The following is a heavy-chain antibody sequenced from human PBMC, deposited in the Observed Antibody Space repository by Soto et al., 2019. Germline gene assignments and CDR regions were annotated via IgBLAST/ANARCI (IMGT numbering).Heavy chain of an antibody. J-gene: IGHJ4*02. CDR1: GGSLSGYY. V-gene: IGHV4-59*12. CDR2: IYYSGST. D-gene: IGHD2-8*01. CDR3: ARDNINGLFEH. Sequence: PSETLSLTCTVSGGSLSGYYWSWVRQPPGKGLEWIGYIYYSGSTNYNPSLKSRVTISVDTSKNQFSLKLTSVTAADTAVYYCARDNINGLFEHWGQGTRVTV.